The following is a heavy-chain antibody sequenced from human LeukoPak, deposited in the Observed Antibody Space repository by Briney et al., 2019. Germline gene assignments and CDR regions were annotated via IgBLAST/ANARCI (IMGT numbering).Heavy chain of an antibody. Sequence: SETLSLTCAVYGGSFSGYFWSWIRQPPGKGLEWIGEVNHSGRTNYNPSLKSRVTISVDPSKSQFSLNLRSVTAADTAVYYCARGYGDPDYYYYGMDVWGQGTTVTVSS. V-gene: IGHV4-34*01. D-gene: IGHD4-17*01. CDR1: GGSFSGYF. CDR3: ARGYGDPDYYYYGMDV. J-gene: IGHJ6*02. CDR2: VNHSGRT.